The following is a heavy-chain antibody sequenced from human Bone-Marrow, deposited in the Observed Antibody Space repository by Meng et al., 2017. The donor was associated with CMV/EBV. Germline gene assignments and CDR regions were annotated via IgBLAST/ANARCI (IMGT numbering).Heavy chain of an antibody. V-gene: IGHV1-2*02. CDR2: INPDTGDT. Sequence: ASVKVSCKASTYTFIDRHIHWVRQAPGQGLEWVGWINPDTGDTKYAEKFRGRVTLTRDTSISTAYMELSRLRSDDTAVYYCARLRGGALFDYWGQGTLVTVSS. J-gene: IGHJ4*02. CDR3: ARLRGGALFDY. D-gene: IGHD3-16*01. CDR1: TYTFIDRH.